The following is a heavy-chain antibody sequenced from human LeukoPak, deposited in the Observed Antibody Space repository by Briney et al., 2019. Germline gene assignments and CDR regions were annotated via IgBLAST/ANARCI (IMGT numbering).Heavy chain of an antibody. J-gene: IGHJ4*02. CDR1: GGSLSLYY. V-gene: IGHV4-34*01. CDR3: ATLGGLYYESHGYPDFDH. Sequence: SETLSLTCSVSGGSLSLYYWSWLRQPPGGGLEWLGEINQSGSTNYNPSLKSRVTISVEKFKNQFSLEVTSVTAADTAIYYCATLGGLYYESHGYPDFDHWGQGTLVTVSS. CDR2: INQSGST. D-gene: IGHD3-22*01.